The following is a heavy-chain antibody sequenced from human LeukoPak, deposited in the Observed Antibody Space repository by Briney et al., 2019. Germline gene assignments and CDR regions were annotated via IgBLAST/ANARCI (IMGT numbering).Heavy chain of an antibody. CDR2: ICYSGST. CDR1: GGSISSGDYY. J-gene: IGHJ6*03. CDR3: AREWYCSSTSCYDYYYNYMDV. Sequence: SETLSLTCTVSGGSISSGDYYWSWIRQPPGKGLEWIGYICYSGSTYYNPSLKSRVTISVDTSKNQFSLKLSSVTAADTAVYYCAREWYCSSTSCYDYYYNYMDVWGKGTTVTVSS. V-gene: IGHV4-30-4*08. D-gene: IGHD2-2*01.